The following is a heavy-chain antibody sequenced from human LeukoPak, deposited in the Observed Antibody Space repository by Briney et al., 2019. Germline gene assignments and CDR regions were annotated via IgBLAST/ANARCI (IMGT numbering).Heavy chain of an antibody. CDR2: IYSGGST. D-gene: IGHD2-15*01. J-gene: IGHJ3*02. Sequence: GGSLRLSCAASGVTVSSNYMSWVRQAPGKGLEWVSVIYSGGSTYYADSVKGRFTISRDNSKNTLYLQMNSLRAEDTAVYYCARDYSREHAFDIWGQGTMVTVSS. CDR1: GVTVSSNY. V-gene: IGHV3-66*01. CDR3: ARDYSREHAFDI.